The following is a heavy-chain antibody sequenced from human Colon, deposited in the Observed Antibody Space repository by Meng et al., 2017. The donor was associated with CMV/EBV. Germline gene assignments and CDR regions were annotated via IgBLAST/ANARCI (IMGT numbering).Heavy chain of an antibody. V-gene: IGHV3-21*01. J-gene: IGHJ5*02. CDR1: GFTCSGHA. CDR2: ISSSSSYI. Sequence: GESLKISCTARGFTCSGHAIHWFRQHPGKGLEWVSSISSSSSYIYYADSVKGRFTISRDNAKNSLYLQMNSLRAEDTAVYYCARDPGIDEDRWFDPWGQGTLVTVSS. CDR3: ARDPGIDEDRWFDP.